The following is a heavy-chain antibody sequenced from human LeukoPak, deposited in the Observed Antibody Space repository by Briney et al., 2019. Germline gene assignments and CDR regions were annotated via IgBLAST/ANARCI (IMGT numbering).Heavy chain of an antibody. Sequence: GGSLRLSCAASGFTFSSYAMHWVRQAPGKGLEYVSAISSNGGSTYYANSVKGRFTISRDNSKNTLYLQMNSLRAEDTAVYYCARDKVTTYYYYYGMDVWGQGTTVTVSS. CDR2: ISSNGGST. D-gene: IGHD2-21*02. CDR1: GFTFSSYA. J-gene: IGHJ6*02. CDR3: ARDKVTTYYYYYGMDV. V-gene: IGHV3-64*01.